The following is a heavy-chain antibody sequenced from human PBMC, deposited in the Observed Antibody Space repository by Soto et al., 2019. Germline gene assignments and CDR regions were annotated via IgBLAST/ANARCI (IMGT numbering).Heavy chain of an antibody. CDR3: ARDGGTNYDFDY. Sequence: QVQLVQSGAEVKKPGSSVHVSCPASGGPFRSYAISWVRPAPGPGLEWMGGIIPIFGTANYAQTFQGRVTITAEESTSTADMELSSLRSEDTAVYYCARDGGTNYDFDYWGQGTLVTVSS. J-gene: IGHJ4*02. D-gene: IGHD1-7*01. CDR2: IIPIFGTA. V-gene: IGHV1-69*01. CDR1: GGPFRSYA.